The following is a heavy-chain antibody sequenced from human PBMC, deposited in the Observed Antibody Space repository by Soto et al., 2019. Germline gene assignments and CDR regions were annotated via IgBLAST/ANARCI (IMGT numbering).Heavy chain of an antibody. D-gene: IGHD5-18*01. CDR3: ARSVQVWLPVYYGRYV. V-gene: IGHV1-18*01. CDR2: ISTLNGNT. Sequence: QAQLVQSGAEVKKPGASVNVSFNASGYDYVTYAITWVRQRPGQGLEWMGWISTLNGNTNYAQNFQGRVTMTTDTATRIVNLELRILRSDDTAVYYCARSVQVWLPVYYGRYVWGQGTTVTVSS. CDR1: GYDYVTYA. J-gene: IGHJ6*02.